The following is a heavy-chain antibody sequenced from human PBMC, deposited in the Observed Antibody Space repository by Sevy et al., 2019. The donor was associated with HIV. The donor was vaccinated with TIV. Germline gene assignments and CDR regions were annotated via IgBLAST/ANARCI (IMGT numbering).Heavy chain of an antibody. CDR3: ARGTYYYDSTGYYHDVFDV. CDR1: SGFTFSSYW. V-gene: IGHV3-7*03. Sequence: GGSLRLSCAASSGFTFSSYWMSWVRQAPRKGLEWVANIKQDGSVKHHVDSVRGRFTISRDNAKNSLYLQMNRLRVEDTAVYYCARGTYYYDSTGYYHDVFDVWGQGTMVTVSS. CDR2: IKQDGSVK. D-gene: IGHD3-22*01. J-gene: IGHJ3*01.